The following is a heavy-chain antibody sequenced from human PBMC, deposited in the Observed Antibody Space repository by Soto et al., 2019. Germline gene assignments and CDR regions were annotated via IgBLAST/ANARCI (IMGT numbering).Heavy chain of an antibody. CDR1: GFTFSSYA. V-gene: IGHV3-23*01. Sequence: EVQLLQSGGGLVQPGGALRLSCAASGFTFSSYAMSWVRQTPGKGLEWVSTISGTGGSTYYPDSVKGRFTISRDNSKNTVYLQMNSLRAEDAAVYYCAKEMTNGYYLFDYWGQGTLVTVSS. J-gene: IGHJ4*02. CDR2: ISGTGGST. D-gene: IGHD3-22*01. CDR3: AKEMTNGYYLFDY.